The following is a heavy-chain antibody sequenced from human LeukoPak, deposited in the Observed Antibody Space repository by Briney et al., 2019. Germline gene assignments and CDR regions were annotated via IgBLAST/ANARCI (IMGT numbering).Heavy chain of an antibody. D-gene: IGHD3-10*01. V-gene: IGHV3-21*01. CDR1: GFTFSSYS. Sequence: GGSLRVSCAASGFTFSSYSMNWVSQAPGKGLEWVSSISSSSSYIYYADSVKGRFTISRDNAKNSLYLQMNSLRAEDTAVYYCASPKPTYYYGSGSYISKAFDIWGQGTMVTVSS. CDR3: ASPKPTYYYGSGSYISKAFDI. J-gene: IGHJ3*02. CDR2: ISSSSSYI.